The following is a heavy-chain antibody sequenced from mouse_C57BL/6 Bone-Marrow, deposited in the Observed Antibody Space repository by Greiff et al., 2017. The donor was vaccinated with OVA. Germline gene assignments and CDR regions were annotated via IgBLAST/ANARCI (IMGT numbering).Heavy chain of an antibody. D-gene: IGHD2-4*01. CDR1: GYTFTDYY. V-gene: IGHV1-26*01. J-gene: IGHJ2*01. Sequence: VQLQQSGPELVKPGASVKISCKASGYTFTDYYMNWVKQSHGKSLEWIGDINPNNGGTSYNQKFKGKATLTVDKSSSTAYMELRSLTSEDSAVYYCARWGLRSFDYWGQGTTLTVSS. CDR3: ARWGLRSFDY. CDR2: INPNNGGT.